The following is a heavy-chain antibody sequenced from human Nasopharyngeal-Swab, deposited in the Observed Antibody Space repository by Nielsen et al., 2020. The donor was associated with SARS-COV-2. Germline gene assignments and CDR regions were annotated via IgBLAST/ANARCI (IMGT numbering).Heavy chain of an antibody. CDR3: ARGRDGATSYSNYHMDV. D-gene: IGHD4/OR15-4a*01. V-gene: IGHV4-34*01. CDR2: INPTGET. Sequence: WIRKPPGKGLEWIGQINPTGETNYNPCLGSRVSISQDSSRRQLSLRLSSVTPADTAVYFSARGRDGATSYSNYHMDVWGKGSAVTVSS. J-gene: IGHJ6*03.